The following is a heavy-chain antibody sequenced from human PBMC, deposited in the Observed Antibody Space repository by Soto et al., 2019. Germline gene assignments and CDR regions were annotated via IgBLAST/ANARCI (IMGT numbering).Heavy chain of an antibody. V-gene: IGHV1-8*01. J-gene: IGHJ4*02. CDR3: ARTIYGDNVYS. CDR1: GYTFTSYD. D-gene: IGHD4-17*01. Sequence: QVQLVQSGAEVKKPGASVKVSCKASGYTFTSYDINWVRQATGQGLVWMGWLNPNSGNTGYAQQFQGRVTMTRTTSISTSYMALSSLRSADTAVYYCARTIYGDNVYSWGQGTLVTVSS. CDR2: LNPNSGNT.